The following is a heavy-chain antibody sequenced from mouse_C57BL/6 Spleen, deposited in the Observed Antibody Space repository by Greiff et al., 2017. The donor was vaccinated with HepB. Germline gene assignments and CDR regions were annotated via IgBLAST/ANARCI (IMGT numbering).Heavy chain of an antibody. CDR1: GYTFTSYW. CDR2: IDPSDSYT. V-gene: IGHV1-50*01. D-gene: IGHD2-4*01. J-gene: IGHJ3*01. Sequence: VQLQQSGAELVKPGASVKLSCKASGYTFTSYWMQWVKQRPGQGLEWIGEIDPSDSYTNYNQKFKGKATVTVYTSSSTAYMQLSSLTSDDSAVYYYARWGDYDWFAYWGQGTLVTVSA. CDR3: ARWGDYDWFAY.